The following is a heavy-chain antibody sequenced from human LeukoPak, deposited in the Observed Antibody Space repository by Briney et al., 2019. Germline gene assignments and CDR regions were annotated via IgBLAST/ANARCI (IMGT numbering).Heavy chain of an antibody. Sequence: SETLSLTCTVSGGSISSSSYYWGWIRQPPGKGLEWIGEINHSGSTNYNPSLKSRVTISVDTSKNQFSLKLSSVTAADTAVYYCARGGTSYFDYWGQGTLVTVSS. CDR1: GGSISSSSYY. CDR3: ARGGTSYFDY. J-gene: IGHJ4*02. V-gene: IGHV4-39*07. D-gene: IGHD1-1*01. CDR2: INHSGST.